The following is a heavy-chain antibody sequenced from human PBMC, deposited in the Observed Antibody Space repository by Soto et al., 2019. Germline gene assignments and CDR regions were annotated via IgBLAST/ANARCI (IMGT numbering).Heavy chain of an antibody. Sequence: PSEALSLNCPLSGCSMSSGGYYWSWIRQHPGKGLEWIGYIYYSGSTYYNPSLKSRVTISVDTSKNQFSLKLSSVTAADTAVYYCARRDSGYDDNWFDPWGQGTLVTVSS. CDR3: ARRDSGYDDNWFDP. D-gene: IGHD5-12*01. CDR1: GCSMSSGGYY. V-gene: IGHV4-31*03. CDR2: IYYSGST. J-gene: IGHJ5*02.